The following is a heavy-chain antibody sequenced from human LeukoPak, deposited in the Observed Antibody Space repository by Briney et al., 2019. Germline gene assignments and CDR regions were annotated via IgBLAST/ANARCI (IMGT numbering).Heavy chain of an antibody. V-gene: IGHV4-39*01. CDR2: IYYSGST. CDR1: GGSISSSSYY. CDR3: ARPTMAPYYFDY. Sequence: PSETLSLTCTVSGGSISSSSYYWGWIRQPPGKGLEWIGSIYYSGSTYYNPSLKSRVTISVDTSKNQFSLKLSSVTAADTVVYYCARPTMAPYYFDYWGQGTLVTVSS. D-gene: IGHD3-10*01. J-gene: IGHJ4*02.